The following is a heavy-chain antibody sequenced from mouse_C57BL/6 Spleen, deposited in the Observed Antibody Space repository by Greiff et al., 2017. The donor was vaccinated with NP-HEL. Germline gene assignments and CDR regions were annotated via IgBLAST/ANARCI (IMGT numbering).Heavy chain of an antibody. CDR3: ASSYYSNSYYAMDY. D-gene: IGHD2-5*01. CDR2: IHPNSGST. J-gene: IGHJ4*01. V-gene: IGHV1-64*01. CDR1: GYTFTSYW. Sequence: QVHVKQPGAELVKPGASVKLSCKASGYTFTSYWMHWVKQRPGQGLEWIGMIHPNSGSTNYNEKFKSKATLTVDKSSSTAYMQLSSLTSEDSAVYYCASSYYSNSYYAMDYWGQGTSVTVSS.